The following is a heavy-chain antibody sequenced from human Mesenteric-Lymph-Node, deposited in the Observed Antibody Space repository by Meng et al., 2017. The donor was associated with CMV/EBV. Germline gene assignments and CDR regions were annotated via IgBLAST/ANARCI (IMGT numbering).Heavy chain of an antibody. J-gene: IGHJ5*02. D-gene: IGHD6-19*01. CDR3: ARVRGSSGWYKNWFDP. CDR2: MNPNSGNT. CDR1: GYTFTSYG. Sequence: ASVKVSCKASGYTFTSYGISWVRQAPGQGLEWMGWMNPNSGNTGYAQKFQGRVTITRNTSISTAYMELSSLRSEDTAVYYCARVRGSSGWYKNWFDPWGQGTLVTVSS. V-gene: IGHV1-8*03.